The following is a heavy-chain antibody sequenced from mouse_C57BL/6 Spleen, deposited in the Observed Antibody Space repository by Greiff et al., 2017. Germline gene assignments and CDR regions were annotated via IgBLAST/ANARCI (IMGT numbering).Heavy chain of an antibody. D-gene: IGHD3-2*02. J-gene: IGHJ3*01. CDR3: ARSSSGYFDWFAY. Sequence: VQLQQSGPELVKPGASVKISCKASGYSFTGYYMNWVKQSPEKSLEWIGEINPSTGGTTYNQKFKAKATLTVDKSSSTAYMQLKSLTSEDSAVYYCARSSSGYFDWFAYWGQGTLVTVSA. CDR1: GYSFTGYY. CDR2: INPSTGGT. V-gene: IGHV1-42*01.